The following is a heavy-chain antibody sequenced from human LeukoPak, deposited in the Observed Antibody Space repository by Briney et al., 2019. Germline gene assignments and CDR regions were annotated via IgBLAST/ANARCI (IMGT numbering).Heavy chain of an antibody. V-gene: IGHV3-33*08. J-gene: IGHJ4*02. Sequence: PGGSLRLSCAASGFTFSSYWMSWVRQAPGKGLEWVAVIWYDGSNKYYADSVKGRFTISRDNSKNTLYLQMNSLRAEDTAVYYCAREGDSSSWYGGGDFDYWGQGTLVTVSS. CDR3: AREGDSSSWYGGGDFDY. D-gene: IGHD6-13*01. CDR1: GFTFSSYW. CDR2: IWYDGSNK.